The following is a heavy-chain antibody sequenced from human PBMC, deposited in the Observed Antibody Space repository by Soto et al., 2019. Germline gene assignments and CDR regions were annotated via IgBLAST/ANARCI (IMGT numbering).Heavy chain of an antibody. J-gene: IGHJ4*02. V-gene: IGHV3-9*01. CDR1: GFTFDDFA. Sequence: EVQLVESGGGSVQPGRSLRLSCAASGFTFDDFAMHWVRQAPGKGLEWVSGISWNGATMGYGDSVSGRFTISRDNTKNSLYLQMNSLKPEDTALYYCAKDNGGYYDSSGNFEYWGQGTLVTVSS. CDR3: AKDNGGYYDSSGNFEY. D-gene: IGHD3-22*01. CDR2: ISWNGATM.